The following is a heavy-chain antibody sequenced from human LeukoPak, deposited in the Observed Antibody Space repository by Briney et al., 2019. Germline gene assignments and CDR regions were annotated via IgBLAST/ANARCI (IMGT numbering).Heavy chain of an antibody. CDR1: GFTFSSYG. Sequence: GGSLRLSCAASGFTFSSYGMHWVRQAPGKGLEWVAFIRYDGSNKYYADSVKGRFTISRDNSKNTLYLQMNSLRAEDTAVYYCAKEGGMVRRDYFDYWGQGTLVTVSS. V-gene: IGHV3-30*02. J-gene: IGHJ4*02. CDR3: AKEGGMVRRDYFDY. D-gene: IGHD3-10*01. CDR2: IRYDGSNK.